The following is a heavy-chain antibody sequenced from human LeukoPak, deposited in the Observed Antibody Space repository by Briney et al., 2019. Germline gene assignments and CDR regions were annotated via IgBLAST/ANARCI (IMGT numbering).Heavy chain of an antibody. CDR2: IYYSGST. J-gene: IGHJ4*02. CDR3: ARGVKVGYSYGNPEFLDY. Sequence: ASETLSLTCTVSGGSISSGDYYWSWIRQPPGKGLEWIGYIYYSGSTYYNPSLKSRVTISVDTSKNQFSLKLSSVTAADTAVYYCARGVKVGYSYGNPEFLDYWGQGTLVTVSS. D-gene: IGHD5-18*01. CDR1: GGSISSGDYY. V-gene: IGHV4-30-4*01.